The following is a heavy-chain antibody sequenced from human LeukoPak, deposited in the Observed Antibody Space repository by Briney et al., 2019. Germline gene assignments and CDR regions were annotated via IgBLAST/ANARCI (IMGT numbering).Heavy chain of an antibody. D-gene: IGHD3-16*01. Sequence: SETLSLTCAVYGGSFSGYYWSWIRQPPGKGLEWIGEINHSGSTNYNPSLKSRVTISVDTSKNQFSLKLSSVTAADTAVYYCARLIRSRGKGVPFDYWGQGTLVTVSS. CDR3: ARLIRSRGKGVPFDY. CDR1: GGSFSGYY. V-gene: IGHV4-34*01. J-gene: IGHJ4*02. CDR2: INHSGST.